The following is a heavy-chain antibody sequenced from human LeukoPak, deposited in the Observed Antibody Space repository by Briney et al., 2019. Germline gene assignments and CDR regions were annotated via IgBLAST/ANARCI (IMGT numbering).Heavy chain of an antibody. CDR1: GFTFSSYG. D-gene: IGHD6-19*01. J-gene: IGHJ6*03. Sequence: GGSLRLSCAASGFTFSSYGMHWVRQAPGKGLEWVAVISYDGSNKYYADSVKGRFTISRDNPKNTLYLQMNSLRAEDTAVYYCAKDLAVAGLLYYYYYMDVWGKGTTVTVSS. CDR2: ISYDGSNK. V-gene: IGHV3-30*18. CDR3: AKDLAVAGLLYYYYYMDV.